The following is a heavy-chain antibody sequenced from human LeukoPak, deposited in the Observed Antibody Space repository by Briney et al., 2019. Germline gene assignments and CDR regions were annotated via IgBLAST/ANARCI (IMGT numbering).Heavy chain of an antibody. Sequence: SETLSLTCNVSGGSINTYYWNWVRLPPGKGLEWIGYISYSGSTNYNPSLKSRVTISLDTSKSQFSLKLTSVTAADTAVYYCARIGVMTGTTHNYFDPWGQGILVTISS. CDR3: ARIGVMTGTTHNYFDP. J-gene: IGHJ5*02. CDR2: ISYSGST. CDR1: GGSINTYY. D-gene: IGHD1-7*01. V-gene: IGHV4-59*01.